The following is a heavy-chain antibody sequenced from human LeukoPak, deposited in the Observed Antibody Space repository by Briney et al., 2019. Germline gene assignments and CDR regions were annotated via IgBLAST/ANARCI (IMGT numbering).Heavy chain of an antibody. Sequence: ASVKVSCKASGGTFSNYIVSWVRQAPGQGLEWMGWISAYNGNTNYAQKLQGRVTMTTDTSTSTAYMELRSLRSDDTAVYYCARDLVNWSLHPGGVDYWGQGTLVTVSS. CDR1: GGTFSNYI. CDR3: ARDLVNWSLHPGGVDY. J-gene: IGHJ4*02. V-gene: IGHV1-18*01. D-gene: IGHD3-16*01. CDR2: ISAYNGNT.